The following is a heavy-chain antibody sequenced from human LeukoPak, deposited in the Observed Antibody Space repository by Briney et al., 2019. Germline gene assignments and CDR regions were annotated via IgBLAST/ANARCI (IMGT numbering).Heavy chain of an antibody. J-gene: IGHJ4*02. Sequence: NISCTASGYTFSSYWIGLVCHMPGQGLERVRIIYPGDADTRYSPSFQGHVTVSADKSMSTAYLQWSSLKASDTALYYCARQRDGFFDYWGQGTLVTVSS. V-gene: IGHV5-51*01. D-gene: IGHD5-24*01. CDR2: IYPGDADT. CDR1: GYTFSSYW. CDR3: ARQRDGFFDY.